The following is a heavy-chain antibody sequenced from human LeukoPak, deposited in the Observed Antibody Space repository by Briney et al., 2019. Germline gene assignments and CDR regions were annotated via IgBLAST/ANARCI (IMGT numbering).Heavy chain of an antibody. Sequence: GWSLRLSCAASGFTFSSYEMNWVRQAPGKGLEWVSYISSSGSTIYYADSVKGRFTISRDNAKNSLYLQMNSLRAEDTAVYYCARENSSGWPSYYFDYWGQGTLVTVSS. CDR3: ARENSSGWPSYYFDY. CDR1: GFTFSSYE. J-gene: IGHJ4*02. CDR2: ISSSGSTI. V-gene: IGHV3-48*03. D-gene: IGHD6-19*01.